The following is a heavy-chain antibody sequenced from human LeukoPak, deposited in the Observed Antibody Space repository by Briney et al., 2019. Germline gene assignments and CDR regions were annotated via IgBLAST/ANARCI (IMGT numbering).Heavy chain of an antibody. CDR3: AGDQGGSAHRHAFDI. CDR1: GGSVDTIDYY. Sequence: PSETLSLTCTVSGGSVDTIDYYWGWIRQPPGTGMEWIGYMYHTGSSIYSPSLKSRLTISVDTSKTQFTLNLSSMAAADTAVYYCAGDQGGSAHRHAFDIWGQGTLVTVSS. CDR2: MYHTGSS. J-gene: IGHJ3*02. D-gene: IGHD1-26*01. V-gene: IGHV4-61*08.